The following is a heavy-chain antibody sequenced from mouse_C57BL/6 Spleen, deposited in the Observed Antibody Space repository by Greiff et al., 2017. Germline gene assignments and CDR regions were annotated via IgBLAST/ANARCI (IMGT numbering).Heavy chain of an antibody. CDR3: ARGEYYGKGAMDY. J-gene: IGHJ4*01. Sequence: VHLLESGAELVRPGASVKMSCKASGYTFTSYTMHWVKQRPGQGLEWIGYINPSSGYTKYNQKFKDKATLTADKSSSTAYMQLSSLTSEDSAVYYCARGEYYGKGAMDYWGQGTSVTVSS. V-gene: IGHV1-4*01. CDR1: GYTFTSYT. D-gene: IGHD1-1*01. CDR2: INPSSGYT.